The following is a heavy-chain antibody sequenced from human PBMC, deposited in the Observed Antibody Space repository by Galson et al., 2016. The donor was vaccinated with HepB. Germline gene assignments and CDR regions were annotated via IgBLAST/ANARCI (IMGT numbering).Heavy chain of an antibody. CDR3: ARILGSSWYSGGYDYAMDV. D-gene: IGHD6-13*01. V-gene: IGHV1-18*01. Sequence: SVKVSCKASGYTFTSYGISWVRQAPGQGHEWMGWISAHNGNTNYAQKFQGRVTMTTDTSTSTAYMELRSLRSDDTAVYYCARILGSSWYSGGYDYAMDVWGQGTAVIVS. CDR2: ISAHNGNT. CDR1: GYTFTSYG. J-gene: IGHJ6*02.